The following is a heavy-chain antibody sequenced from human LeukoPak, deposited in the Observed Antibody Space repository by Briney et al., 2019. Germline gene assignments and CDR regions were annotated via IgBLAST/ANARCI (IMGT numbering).Heavy chain of an antibody. CDR2: IKQDGSEK. Sequence: GGSLRLSCAASGFPFSTYWMTWVGQAPGKGLGGVANIKQDGSEKYHVDSVKGRFTISRDNAKNSLYLQMNSLRAEDTAVYYCARDCSGDSCYGFGFGYWGQGTLVTVSS. CDR3: ARDCSGDSCYGFGFGY. J-gene: IGHJ4*02. D-gene: IGHD2-15*01. CDR1: GFPFSTYW. V-gene: IGHV3-7*01.